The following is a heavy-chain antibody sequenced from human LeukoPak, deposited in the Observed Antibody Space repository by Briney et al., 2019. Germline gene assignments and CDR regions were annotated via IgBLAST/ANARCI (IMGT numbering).Heavy chain of an antibody. V-gene: IGHV4-59*12. Sequence: PSETLSLTCTVSGGSISSYYWSWIRQPPGKGLEWIGYIYYSGSTNYNPSLKSRVTISVDTSKNQFSLKLSSVTAADTAVYYCARGPKPAGRGNIDYWGQGTLVTVSS. CDR2: IYYSGST. CDR1: GGSISSYY. CDR3: ARGPKPAGRGNIDY. D-gene: IGHD6-19*01. J-gene: IGHJ4*02.